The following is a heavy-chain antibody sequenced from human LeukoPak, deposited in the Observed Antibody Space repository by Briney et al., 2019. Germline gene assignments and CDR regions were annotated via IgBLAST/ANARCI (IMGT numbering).Heavy chain of an antibody. CDR1: GGTFSSYT. CDR2: IIPILGIA. Sequence: SVKVSCKASGGTFSSYTISWVRQAPGQGLEWMGRIIPILGIANYAQKFQGRVTITADKSTSTAYMELSSLRSEDTAVYYCARSGATQATRPGGDYWGQGALVTGSS. V-gene: IGHV1-69*02. J-gene: IGHJ4*02. D-gene: IGHD3-10*01. CDR3: ARSGATQATRPGGDY.